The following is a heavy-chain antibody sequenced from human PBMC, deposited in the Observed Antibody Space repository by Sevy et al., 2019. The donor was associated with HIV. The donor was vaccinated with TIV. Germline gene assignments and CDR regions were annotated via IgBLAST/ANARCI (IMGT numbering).Heavy chain of an antibody. D-gene: IGHD2-15*01. CDR3: AKDLNAGYCSGGSCSPNFDY. CDR1: GFTFSSYG. J-gene: IGHJ4*02. Sequence: GSLRLSCAASGFTFSSYGMHWVRQAPGKGLEWVAVIWYDGSNKYYADSVKGRFTISRDNSKNTLYLQMNSLRAEDTAVYYCAKDLNAGYCSGGSCSPNFDYWGQGTLVTVSS. CDR2: IWYDGSNK. V-gene: IGHV3-33*06.